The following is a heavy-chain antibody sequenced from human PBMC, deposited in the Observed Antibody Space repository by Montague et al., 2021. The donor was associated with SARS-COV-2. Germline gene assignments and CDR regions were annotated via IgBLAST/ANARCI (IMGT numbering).Heavy chain of an antibody. Sequence: SETLSLTCGVSGASVTSTNWWSWVRQPTGKGLEWIGEINHSGSTNYNPSLKSRVTMSVDTSKNQFSLKLSSVTAADTAVYYCARGARQGYGFRLGSFDSWGQGTLVTVSS. D-gene: IGHD3-10*01. CDR1: GASVTSTNW. CDR3: ARGARQGYGFRLGSFDS. J-gene: IGHJ4*02. V-gene: IGHV4-4*02. CDR2: INHSGST.